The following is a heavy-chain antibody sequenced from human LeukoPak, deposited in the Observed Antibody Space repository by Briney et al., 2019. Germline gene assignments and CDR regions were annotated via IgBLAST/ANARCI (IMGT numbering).Heavy chain of an antibody. J-gene: IGHJ5*02. Sequence: GGSLRLSRAASGFTFSSYSMNWVRQAPGKGLEWVSSISSSSSYIYYADSVKGRFTISRDNAKNSLYLQMNSLRAEDTAVYYCARLPPKQWLAEENWFDPWGQGTLVTVSS. CDR3: ARLPPKQWLAEENWFDP. D-gene: IGHD6-19*01. CDR2: ISSSSSYI. CDR1: GFTFSSYS. V-gene: IGHV3-21*01.